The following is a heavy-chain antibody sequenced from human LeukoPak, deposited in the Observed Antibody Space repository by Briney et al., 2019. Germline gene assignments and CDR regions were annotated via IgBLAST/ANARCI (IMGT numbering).Heavy chain of an antibody. V-gene: IGHV4-34*01. Sequence: SETLSLTCAVYGGSFSGYCWSWIRQPPGKGLEWIGEINHSGSTNYNPSLKSRVTISVDTSKNQFSLKLSSVTAADTAVYYCARGQSALYRFHYFDYWGQGTLVTVSS. J-gene: IGHJ4*02. CDR3: ARGQSALYRFHYFDY. CDR1: GGSFSGYC. D-gene: IGHD2-21*01. CDR2: INHSGST.